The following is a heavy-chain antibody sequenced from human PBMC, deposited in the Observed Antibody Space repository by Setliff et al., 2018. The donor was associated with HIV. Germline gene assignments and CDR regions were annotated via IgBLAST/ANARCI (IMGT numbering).Heavy chain of an antibody. Sequence: PSETLSLTCTVSGGSISSGAYYWTWIRQHPGKGLEWIGYINYSGNTYYNPSLKSRLNISVDTSKNQFSLNLSSVAATDTAVYYCARALGYCSSTSCYAEYFDCWGQGTLVTVS. CDR3: ARALGYCSSTSCYAEYFDC. D-gene: IGHD2-2*01. CDR1: GGSISSGAYY. V-gene: IGHV4-31*03. CDR2: INYSGNT. J-gene: IGHJ4*02.